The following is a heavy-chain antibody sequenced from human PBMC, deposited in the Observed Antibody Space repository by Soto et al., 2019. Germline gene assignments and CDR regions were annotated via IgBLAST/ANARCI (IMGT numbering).Heavy chain of an antibody. CDR1: GFTFDDYA. Sequence: PGGSLILSCAASGFTFDDYAMHWVRQAPGKGLEWVSGISWNSGSIGYADSVKGRFTISRDNAKNSLYLQMNSLRAEDTALYYCAKGQRGWPYYFDYWGQGTLVTVSS. V-gene: IGHV3-9*01. J-gene: IGHJ4*02. CDR3: AKGQRGWPYYFDY. D-gene: IGHD6-19*01. CDR2: ISWNSGSI.